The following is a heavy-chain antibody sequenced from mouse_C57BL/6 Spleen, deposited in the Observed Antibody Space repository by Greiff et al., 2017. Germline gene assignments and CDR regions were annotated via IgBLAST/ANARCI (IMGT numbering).Heavy chain of an antibody. Sequence: QVQLQQPGAELVKPGASVKLSCKASGYTFTSYWMHWVKQRPGQGLEWIGMIHPNSGSTNYNEKFKSKATLTVDKSSSTAYMQLSSLTSEHSAVYYCARTYYYGSSYFDYWGQGTTLTVSS. CDR2: IHPNSGST. D-gene: IGHD1-1*01. J-gene: IGHJ2*01. CDR3: ARTYYYGSSYFDY. V-gene: IGHV1-64*01. CDR1: GYTFTSYW.